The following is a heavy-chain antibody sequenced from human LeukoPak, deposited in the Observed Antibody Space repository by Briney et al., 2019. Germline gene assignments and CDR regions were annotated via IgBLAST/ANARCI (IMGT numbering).Heavy chain of an antibody. CDR1: GGSISSSSYY. D-gene: IGHD4-17*01. V-gene: IGHV4-39*07. J-gene: IGHJ3*02. Sequence: SETLSLTCTVSGGSISSSSYYWGWIRQPPGKGLEWIGSIDYSGSTYYNSSLKSRVTISVDTSKNQFSLKLSSVTAADTAIYYCTREYGFMTTVFHAFDIWGQGTMVTVSS. CDR2: IDYSGST. CDR3: TREYGFMTTVFHAFDI.